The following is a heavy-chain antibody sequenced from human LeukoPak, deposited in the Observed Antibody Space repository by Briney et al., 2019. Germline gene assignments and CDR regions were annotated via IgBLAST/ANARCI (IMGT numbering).Heavy chain of an antibody. CDR1: GFTFSSYA. Sequence: GGSLRLSCAASGFTFSSYAMNWVRQAPGKGLEWVSAISGSGGNTYYADSVTGRFTISRDNSKNTLYLQMNSLRAEDTAVYYCAKDRTVGASYWYFDLWGRGTLVTVSS. CDR3: AKDRTVGASYWYFDL. J-gene: IGHJ2*01. D-gene: IGHD1-26*01. V-gene: IGHV3-23*01. CDR2: ISGSGGNT.